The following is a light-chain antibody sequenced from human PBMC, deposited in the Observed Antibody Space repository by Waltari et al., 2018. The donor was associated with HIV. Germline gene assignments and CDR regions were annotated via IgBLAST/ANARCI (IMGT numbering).Light chain of an antibody. J-gene: IGKJ1*01. CDR1: QSLLHNNGHNY. Sequence: DIARIQSPDSLAVSPGEPASLSCSSSQSLLHNNGHNYLDWYIQRPGQAPELLIYLASRRASGVPDRIAGSGSGTDFILKISRVEPEDVGVYYCMHGQQTPVFGQGTQVEV. CDR3: MHGQQTPV. V-gene: IGKV2-28*01. CDR2: LAS.